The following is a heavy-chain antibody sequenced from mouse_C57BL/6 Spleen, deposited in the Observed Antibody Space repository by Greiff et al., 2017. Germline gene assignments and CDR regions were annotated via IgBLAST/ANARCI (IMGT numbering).Heavy chain of an antibody. Sequence: VKLQQPGAELVKPGASVKLSCKASGYTFTSYWMHWVKQRPGQGLEWIGMIHPNSGSTNYNEKFKSKATLTVDKSSSTAYMQLSSLTSEDSAVYYCAREGENYGSSSGDYWGQGTTLTVSS. D-gene: IGHD1-1*01. V-gene: IGHV1-64*01. CDR1: GYTFTSYW. CDR3: AREGENYGSSSGDY. CDR2: IHPNSGST. J-gene: IGHJ2*01.